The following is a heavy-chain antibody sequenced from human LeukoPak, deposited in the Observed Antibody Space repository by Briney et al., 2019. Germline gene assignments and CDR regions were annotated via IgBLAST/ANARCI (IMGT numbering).Heavy chain of an antibody. CDR2: ISTSSSYI. CDR1: GFTFSSYN. V-gene: IGHV3-21*01. J-gene: IGHJ6*03. CDR3: ARGVRGSTSWNSYYNYFYLDV. D-gene: IGHD1-7*01. Sequence: GGSLRLSRAASGFTFSSYNMNWVRQAPGKGLEWVSSISTSSSYIYYADSVKGRFTISRDNAKNSLYLQMNSLRAEDTAVYYCARGVRGSTSWNSYYNYFYLDVWGKGTTVTVSS.